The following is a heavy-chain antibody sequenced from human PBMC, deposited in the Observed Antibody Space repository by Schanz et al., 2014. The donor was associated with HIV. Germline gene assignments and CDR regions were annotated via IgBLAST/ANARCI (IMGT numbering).Heavy chain of an antibody. J-gene: IGHJ4*02. CDR1: GGTFRSFA. Sequence: QVQLVQSGTEVKKPGSSVKVSCKPSGGTFRSFAISWVRQAPGQGLEWMGGIIPLFGTTNYAQKFQGRVTITADESTSTAYMELSSLTSDDTAVYYCTRGARDCRNGVCGGTYFDYWGQGTLVTVSS. V-gene: IGHV1-69*01. CDR2: IIPLFGTT. CDR3: TRGARDCRNGVCGGTYFDY. D-gene: IGHD2-21*01.